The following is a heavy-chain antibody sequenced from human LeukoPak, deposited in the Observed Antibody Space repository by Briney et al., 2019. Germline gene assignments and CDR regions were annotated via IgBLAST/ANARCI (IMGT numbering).Heavy chain of an antibody. V-gene: IGHV3-23*01. CDR2: ISDSGGNT. J-gene: IGHJ4*02. CDR1: GFTFSSCA. CDR3: AKGSLHPGIFDY. Sequence: GGSLRLSCAASGFTFSSCAMTWVRQAPGKGLEWVSTISDSGGNTYYADSVKGRVPISRGNSKNALYLQINSLRAEDTAVYYCAKGSLHPGIFDYWGQGTLVTVSS.